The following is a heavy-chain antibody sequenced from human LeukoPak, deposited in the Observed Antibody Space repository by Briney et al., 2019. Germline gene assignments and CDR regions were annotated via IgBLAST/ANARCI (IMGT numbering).Heavy chain of an antibody. CDR3: ARPREQWLVVAFDI. V-gene: IGHV3-30*03. Sequence: GGSLRLSCAASGLTFSSYAMSWVRQAPGKGLQWVALISYDGSDKQYADSVKGRFTISRDNSKNTLYMQMNSLRSDDTAVYYCARPREQWLVVAFDIWGQGTMVTVSS. CDR2: ISYDGSDK. CDR1: GLTFSSYA. J-gene: IGHJ3*02. D-gene: IGHD6-19*01.